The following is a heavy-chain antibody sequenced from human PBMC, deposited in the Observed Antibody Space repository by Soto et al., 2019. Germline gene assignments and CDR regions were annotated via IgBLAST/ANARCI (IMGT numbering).Heavy chain of an antibody. J-gene: IGHJ4*02. CDR3: TTGSYEGC. V-gene: IGHV3-15*07. Sequence: EVQLVESGGGLVKPGGSLRLSCAASGFTFSSAWMNWVRQAPGKGLEWVGRIKTKSQGETTDYPAPVKGRFTIFRDDSKNTLYLQMNSLKTEDTAVYYCTTGSYEGCWGQGTLVTVSS. CDR1: GFTFSSAW. CDR2: IKTKSQGETT. D-gene: IGHD1-26*01.